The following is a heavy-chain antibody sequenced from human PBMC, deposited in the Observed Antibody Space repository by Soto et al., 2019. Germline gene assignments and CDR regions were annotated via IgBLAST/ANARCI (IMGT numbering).Heavy chain of an antibody. D-gene: IGHD3-16*02. CDR3: AKALVGKSYGFIAFDI. V-gene: IGHV3-30*18. CDR2: ISYDGENK. CDR1: GFTFSDYA. J-gene: IGHJ3*02. Sequence: QVQLVESGGGVVQPGRSLRLSCAASGFTFSDYAMHWVRQAPGKGLEWVAVISYDGENKYYADSVKGRFTISRDSSKSTLYLQTNSLRAEDTAVYYCAKALVGKSYGFIAFDIWGPGTMVTVSS.